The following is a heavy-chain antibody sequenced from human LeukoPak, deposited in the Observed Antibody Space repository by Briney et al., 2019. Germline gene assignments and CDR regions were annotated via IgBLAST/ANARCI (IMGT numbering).Heavy chain of an antibody. Sequence: GGSLRLSCAASGFTFDDYGMSWVRQAPGKGLEWVSGINWNGGSTGYAYSVKGRFTTSRDNAKNSLYLQMNSLRAEDTALYYCASLYYYGSGSQDAFDIWGQGTMVTVSS. D-gene: IGHD3-10*01. CDR3: ASLYYYGSGSQDAFDI. J-gene: IGHJ3*02. CDR1: GFTFDDYG. CDR2: INWNGGST. V-gene: IGHV3-20*04.